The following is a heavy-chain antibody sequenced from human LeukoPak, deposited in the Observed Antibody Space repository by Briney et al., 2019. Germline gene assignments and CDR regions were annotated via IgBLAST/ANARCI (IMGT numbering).Heavy chain of an antibody. CDR1: GFTFSSYW. Sequence: GGSPSLSCAASGFTFSSYWMHWVRQAPGKGLVWVSRINPDGSSTTYADSVKGRFTMSRDNAANMLYLQMNSLRADDTAVYYCVRGIAGAANDHWGQGTLVTVSS. D-gene: IGHD6-19*01. J-gene: IGHJ4*02. CDR2: INPDGSST. V-gene: IGHV3-74*01. CDR3: VRGIAGAANDH.